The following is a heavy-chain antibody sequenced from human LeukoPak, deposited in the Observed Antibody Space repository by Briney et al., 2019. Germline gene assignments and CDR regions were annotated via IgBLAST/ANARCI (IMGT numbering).Heavy chain of an antibody. CDR2: MNPNSGNT. CDR3: AREPPYSSGWYTQPSFDY. D-gene: IGHD6-19*01. Sequence: EASVKVSCKASGYTFTSYDINWVRQATGQGLEWMGWMNPNSGNTGYAQKLQGRVTMTTDTSTSTAYMELRSLRSDDTAVYYCAREPPYSSGWYTQPSFDYWGQGTLVTVSS. V-gene: IGHV1-8*01. CDR1: GYTFTSYD. J-gene: IGHJ4*02.